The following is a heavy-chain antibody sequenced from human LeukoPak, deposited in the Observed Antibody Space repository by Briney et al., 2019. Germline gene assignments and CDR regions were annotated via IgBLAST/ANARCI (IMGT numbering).Heavy chain of an antibody. V-gene: IGHV4-39*01. J-gene: IGHJ4*02. CDR3: ARQGSRNFDY. CDR1: GGSFSSSSYY. D-gene: IGHD2-15*01. Sequence: SETLSLTCTVSGGSFSSSSYYWGWIRQPPGKGLEWIGSIYYSGSTYYNPSLKSRVTISVDTSKNQFSLKLSSVTAADTAVYYCARQGSRNFDYWGQGTLVTVSS. CDR2: IYYSGST.